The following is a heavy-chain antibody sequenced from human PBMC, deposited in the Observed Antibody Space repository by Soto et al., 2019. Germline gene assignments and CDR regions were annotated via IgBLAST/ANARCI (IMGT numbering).Heavy chain of an antibody. CDR1: VFIVSSNQ. J-gene: IGHJ4*02. CDR2: IYSGHTT. V-gene: IGHV3-53*01. CDR3: MRRPSDHKLRLVEWPYGDY. D-gene: IGHD3-3*01. Sequence: GWSLRLSWVASVFIVSSNQMSWVRQPPGKGLEWVSVIYSGHTTYYADSVEGRFTISRDDSKNTLYLQMNSRRVEDTAGYYCMRRPSDHKLRLVEWPYGDYWGQGAVVTVSS.